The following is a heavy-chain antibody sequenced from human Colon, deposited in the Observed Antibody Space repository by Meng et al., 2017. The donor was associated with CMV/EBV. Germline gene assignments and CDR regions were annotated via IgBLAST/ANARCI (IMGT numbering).Heavy chain of an antibody. V-gene: IGHV1-8*01. CDR1: GYTFTDYD. Sequence: SVKVSCKTSGYTFTDYDVNWVRQAAGQGLEWMGWMTPSSGYPGYAPKFQGRVTMTRDTSTNTAYMELSGLTSEDTAVYYCARGGGGTSSDYWGQGTLVTVSS. CDR3: ARGGGGTSSDY. CDR2: MTPSSGYP. D-gene: IGHD6-6*01. J-gene: IGHJ4*01.